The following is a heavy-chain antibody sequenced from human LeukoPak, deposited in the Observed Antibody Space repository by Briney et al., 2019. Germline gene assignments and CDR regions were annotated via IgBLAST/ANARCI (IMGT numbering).Heavy chain of an antibody. V-gene: IGHV3-30*04. CDR2: VAYDGSDK. Sequence: PGGSLRLSSAASGFIFSSYAMTGLGQAPGKGLEWVAIVAYDGSDKYYADSVKGRFTISRDNSKNTLYLQMNSLRSEDMAVYYCARRRIPATTPAGSDIWGQGTMVTVSS. J-gene: IGHJ3*02. CDR1: GFIFSSYA. D-gene: IGHD1/OR15-1a*01. CDR3: ARRRIPATTPAGSDI.